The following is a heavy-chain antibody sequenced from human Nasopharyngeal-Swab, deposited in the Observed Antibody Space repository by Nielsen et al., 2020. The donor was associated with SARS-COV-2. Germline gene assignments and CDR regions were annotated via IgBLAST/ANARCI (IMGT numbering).Heavy chain of an antibody. CDR1: GFTFSSYA. CDR3: ARGCVLTGPSCYYYGMDV. D-gene: IGHD3-9*01. CDR2: ISYDGSNK. V-gene: IGHV3-30*04. Sequence: GESLKISCAASGFTFSSYAMHWVRQAPGKGLEWVAVISYDGSNKYYADSVKGRFTISRDNSKNTLYLQMNSPRAEDTAVYYCARGCVLTGPSCYYYGMDVWGQGTTVTVSS. J-gene: IGHJ6*02.